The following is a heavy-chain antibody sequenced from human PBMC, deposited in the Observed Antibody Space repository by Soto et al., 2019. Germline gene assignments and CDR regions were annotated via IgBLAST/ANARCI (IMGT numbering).Heavy chain of an antibody. CDR1: TVTFPHND. V-gene: IGHV1-69*13. CDR3: ACNWGNSLRNWLAP. D-gene: IGHD7-27*01. Sequence: GSSVKVSRKYTTVTFPHNDLTCARQSPGQGLEWMGGIIPVLATTTYAKRFQGRVSISADESTSTAYIELSSLNSEDTAFYSCACNWGNSLRNWLAPWGQGILVTV. CDR2: IIPVLATT. J-gene: IGHJ5*02.